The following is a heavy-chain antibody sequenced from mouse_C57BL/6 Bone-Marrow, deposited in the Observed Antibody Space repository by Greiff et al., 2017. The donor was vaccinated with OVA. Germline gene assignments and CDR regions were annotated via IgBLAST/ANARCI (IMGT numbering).Heavy chain of an antibody. CDR1: GFTFSSYT. V-gene: IGHV5-9*01. D-gene: IGHD1-1*01. CDR2: ISGGGGNT. J-gene: IGHJ4*01. CDR3: ARQRTAYYYGSSPMDY. Sequence: DVKLVESGGGLVKPGGSLKLSCAASGFTFSSYTMSWVRQTPEKRLEWVATISGGGGNTYYPDSVKGRFTISSDNAKNTLYLQMSRLRSEDTALYYCARQRTAYYYGSSPMDYWGQGTSVTVSS.